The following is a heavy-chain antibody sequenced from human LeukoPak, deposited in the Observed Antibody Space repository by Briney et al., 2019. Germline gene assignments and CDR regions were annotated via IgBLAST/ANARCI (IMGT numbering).Heavy chain of an antibody. J-gene: IGHJ4*02. D-gene: IGHD3-22*01. V-gene: IGHV4-39*01. Sequence: PSETLSLTCTVSGGSISSSSYYWGWIRQPPGKGLEWIGSIYYSGSTYYNPSLKSRVTISVDTSKNQFSLKLSSVTAADTAVYYCARGDSSGYPDYWGQGTLVTVSS. CDR2: IYYSGST. CDR1: GGSISSSSYY. CDR3: ARGDSSGYPDY.